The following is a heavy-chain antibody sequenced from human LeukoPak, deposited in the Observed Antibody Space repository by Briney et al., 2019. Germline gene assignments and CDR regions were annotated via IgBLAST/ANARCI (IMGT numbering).Heavy chain of an antibody. CDR2: ISGSGGST. CDR3: AKEAAAILWHYYYYMDV. V-gene: IGHV3-23*01. CDR1: GFTFGSYA. J-gene: IGHJ6*03. Sequence: GGSLRLSCVASGFTFGSYAMSWVRQAPGKGLEWVSAISGSGGSTYYADSVKGRFTISRDNSKNTLYLQMNSLRAEDTAVYYCAKEAAAILWHYYYYMDVWGKGTTVAVSS. D-gene: IGHD2-2*01.